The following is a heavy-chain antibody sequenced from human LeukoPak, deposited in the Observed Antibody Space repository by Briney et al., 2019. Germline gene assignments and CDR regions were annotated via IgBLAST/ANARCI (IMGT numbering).Heavy chain of an antibody. V-gene: IGHV4-30-4*01. CDR3: ARGLVATIDYYYGMDV. J-gene: IGHJ6*02. D-gene: IGHD5-12*01. Sequence: SQTLSLTCTVSGGSISSGDYYWGWIRQPPGKGLEWVGYIYYNEDTYYNPSLKSRVTVSVDKSKNQFSLKLSSVTAADTAVYYCARGLVATIDYYYGMDVWGQGTTVTVSS. CDR1: GGSISSGDYY. CDR2: IYYNEDT.